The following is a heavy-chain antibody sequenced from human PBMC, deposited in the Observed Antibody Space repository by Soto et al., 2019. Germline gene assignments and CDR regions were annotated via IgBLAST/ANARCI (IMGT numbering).Heavy chain of an antibody. V-gene: IGHV1-69*12. CDR3: ARLTGWYYYYGMDV. CDR1: GGTFSSYA. D-gene: IGHD3-9*01. Sequence: QVQLVQSGAEVKKPGSSVKVSCKASGGTFSSYAISWVRQAPGQGLEWMGGIIPIFGTANYAQKFQGRVTITADESTSTADMELSSLGSEDTAVYSCARLTGWYYYYGMDVWGQGPTVTVSS. CDR2: IIPIFGTA. J-gene: IGHJ6*02.